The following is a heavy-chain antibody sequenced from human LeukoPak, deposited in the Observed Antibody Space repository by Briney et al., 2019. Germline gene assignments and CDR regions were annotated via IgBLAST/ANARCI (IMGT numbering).Heavy chain of an antibody. V-gene: IGHV3-15*01. J-gene: IGHJ4*02. CDR2: IKSKAHGGTT. CDR3: TTFSDCTSSICYTNY. D-gene: IGHD2-2*02. Sequence: PGGSLGLSCTVSGFSFGSEAMSWVRQAPGKGLEWVGRIKSKAHGGTTDYAAPVYGRFTVSRDDSENTLYLQMNSLQTEDTAVYYCTTFSDCTSSICYTNYWGQGTLVTVSS. CDR1: GFSFGSEA.